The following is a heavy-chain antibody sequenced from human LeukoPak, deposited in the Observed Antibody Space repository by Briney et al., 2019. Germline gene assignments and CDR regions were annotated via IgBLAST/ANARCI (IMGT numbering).Heavy chain of an antibody. Sequence: GGSLRLSCAASGFTFSSYGMHWVRQAPGKGLEWVAVISYDGSNKYYADSVKGRFTISRDNSKNTLYPQMNSLRAEDTAVYYCARDHWDILTGSPPYYYYGMDVWGQGTTVTVSS. CDR1: GFTFSSYG. V-gene: IGHV3-30*19. CDR3: ARDHWDILTGSPPYYYYGMDV. CDR2: ISYDGSNK. J-gene: IGHJ6*02. D-gene: IGHD3-9*01.